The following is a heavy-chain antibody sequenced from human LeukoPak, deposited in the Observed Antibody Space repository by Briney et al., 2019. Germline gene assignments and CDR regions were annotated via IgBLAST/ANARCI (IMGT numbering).Heavy chain of an antibody. CDR3: ARFHRSVVIFDY. V-gene: IGHV1-18*01. CDR1: GYTFTSYG. Sequence: ASVKVSCKASGYTFTSYGISWVRQAPGQGLEWMGWISAYNGNANYAQKLQGRVTMTTDTSTSTAYMELRSLRSDDTAVYYCARFHRSVVIFDYWGQGTLVTVSS. CDR2: ISAYNGNA. J-gene: IGHJ4*02. D-gene: IGHD3-22*01.